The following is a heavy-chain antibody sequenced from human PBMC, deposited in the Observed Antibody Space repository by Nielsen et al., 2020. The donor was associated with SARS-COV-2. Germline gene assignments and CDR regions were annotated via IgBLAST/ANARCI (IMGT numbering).Heavy chain of an antibody. CDR2: IKSKTDGGTT. CDR1: GFTFSNAW. D-gene: IGHD2-2*01. V-gene: IGHV3-15*01. CDR3: TTAPWACSSTSCY. Sequence: GSLRLSCAASGFTFSNAWMSWVRQAPGKGLEWVGRIKSKTDGGTTDYAAPVKGRFTISRDDSKNTLYLQMNSLKTEDTAVYYCTTAPWACSSTSCYWGQGTLVTVSS. J-gene: IGHJ4*02.